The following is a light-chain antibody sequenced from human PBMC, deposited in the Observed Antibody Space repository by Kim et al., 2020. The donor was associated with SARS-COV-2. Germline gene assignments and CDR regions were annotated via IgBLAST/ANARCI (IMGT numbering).Light chain of an antibody. CDR3: ASWDASLRGVV. Sequence: GHKVTNSCSGSTSNIGTNYVFLYEQLPGTAPKLLISRNNQRPSGVPARFSASKSGTTASLAISGLRSEDEADYYCASWDASLRGVVFGGGTQLTVL. CDR2: RNN. CDR1: TSNIGTNY. V-gene: IGLV1-47*01. J-gene: IGLJ2*01.